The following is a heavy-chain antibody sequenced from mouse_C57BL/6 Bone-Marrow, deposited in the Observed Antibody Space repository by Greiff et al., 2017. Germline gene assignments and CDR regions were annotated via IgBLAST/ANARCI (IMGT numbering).Heavy chain of an antibody. CDR3: ARGGYDAWFAY. V-gene: IGHV1-82*01. CDR1: GYAFSSSW. Sequence: VQLQQSGPELVKPGASVKISCKASGYAFSSSWMNWVKQRPGKGLEWIGRIYPGDGDTNYNGKFKGKATLTADKSSSTAYMQLSSLTSEYSAVYFCARGGYDAWFAYWGTGTLVTVSA. J-gene: IGHJ3*01. CDR2: IYPGDGDT. D-gene: IGHD2-2*01.